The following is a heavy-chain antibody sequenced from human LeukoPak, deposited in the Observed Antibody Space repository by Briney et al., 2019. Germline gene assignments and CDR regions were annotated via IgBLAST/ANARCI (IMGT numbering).Heavy chain of an antibody. CDR2: IIPIFGTA. CDR1: GGTFSSYA. V-gene: IGHV1-69*06. CDR3: ARDSPTNYYDAG. J-gene: IGHJ4*02. Sequence: GASVKVSCKASGGTFSSYAISWVRQAPGQGLEWMGGIIPIFGTANYAQKFQGRVTITADKSTSTAYMELSSLRSEDTAVYYCARDSPTNYYDAGWGQGTLVTVSS. D-gene: IGHD3-22*01.